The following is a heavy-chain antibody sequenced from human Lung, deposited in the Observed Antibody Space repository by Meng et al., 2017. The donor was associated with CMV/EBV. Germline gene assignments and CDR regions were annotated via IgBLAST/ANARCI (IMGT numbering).Heavy chain of an antibody. CDR1: GGTFSSYA. J-gene: IGHJ6*02. Sequence: SXXVSXKASGGTFSSYAFSWGRQAPGQGLEWMGGIIPIFGIANYAQKFQGRVTVTTDESTSTAYMELSSLRSEDTALYYCARDRTGDCSSTSCYNYYYYYGMDVWXQGTTVTVSS. CDR2: IIPIFGIA. CDR3: ARDRTGDCSSTSCYNYYYYYGMDV. V-gene: IGHV1-69*05. D-gene: IGHD2-2*02.